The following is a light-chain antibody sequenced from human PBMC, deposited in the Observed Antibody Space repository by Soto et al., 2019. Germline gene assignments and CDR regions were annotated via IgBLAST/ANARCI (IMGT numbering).Light chain of an antibody. CDR1: SSDVGGYNY. CDR3: SSYTSRSPVI. V-gene: IGLV2-14*03. CDR2: DVN. Sequence: QSALTQPASVSGSPGQSIAISCTGSSSDVGGYNYVSWYQQHSGKAPKLMIYDVNSRPSGVSNRFSGSKSGNTASLTISGLQAEDEADYYCSSYTSRSPVIFGGGTKVTVL. J-gene: IGLJ2*01.